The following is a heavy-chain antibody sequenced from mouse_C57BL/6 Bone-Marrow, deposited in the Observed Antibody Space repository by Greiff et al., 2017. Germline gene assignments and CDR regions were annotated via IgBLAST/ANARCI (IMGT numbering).Heavy chain of an antibody. CDR1: GYAFSSYW. J-gene: IGHJ2*01. Sequence: VQVVESGAELVKPGASVKISCKASGYAFSSYWMNWVKQRPGKGLEWIGQIYPGDGDTNYNGKFKGKATLTADKSSSTAYMQLSSLTSEDSAVYFCARESYRGYFDYWGQGTTLTVSS. V-gene: IGHV1-80*01. CDR2: IYPGDGDT. CDR3: ARESYRGYFDY. D-gene: IGHD2-10*01.